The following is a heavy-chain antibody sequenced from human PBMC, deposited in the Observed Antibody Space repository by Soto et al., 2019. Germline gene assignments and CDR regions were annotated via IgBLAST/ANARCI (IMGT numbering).Heavy chain of an antibody. J-gene: IGHJ4*02. CDR1: GYTFTSYA. CDR3: ARELIIAAAGTVDY. Sequence: QVQLVQSGAEVKKPGASVKVSCKASGYTFTSYAMHWVRQPPGQRLEWMGWINAGNGNTKYSQKFQGRVTITRDTSASTAYMELSSLRSEDTAVYYCARELIIAAAGTVDYWGQGTLVTVSS. D-gene: IGHD6-13*01. V-gene: IGHV1-3*01. CDR2: INAGNGNT.